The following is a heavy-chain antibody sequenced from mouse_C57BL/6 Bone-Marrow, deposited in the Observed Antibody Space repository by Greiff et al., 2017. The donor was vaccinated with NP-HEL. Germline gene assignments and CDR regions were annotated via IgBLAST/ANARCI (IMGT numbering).Heavy chain of an antibody. J-gene: IGHJ3*01. CDR3: ERSHLLRPFAY. CDR1: GYTFTSYD. CDR2: IYPRDGST. D-gene: IGHD1-2*01. V-gene: IGHV1-85*01. Sequence: QVQLQQSGPELVKPGASVSLSCKASGYTFTSYDYNWGKQRPGRGHEWIGWIYPRDGSTKYNETFKGQVTMTVDTSSSTTNMELHGLTSEDSEVYVCERSHLLRPFAYWGQGTLVTVSA.